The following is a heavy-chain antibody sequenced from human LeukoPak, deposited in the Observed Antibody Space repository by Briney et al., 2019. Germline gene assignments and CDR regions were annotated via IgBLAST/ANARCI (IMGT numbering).Heavy chain of an antibody. Sequence: GGSLRLSCAASGFTFSNAWMSWVRQAPGKGLEWVGRIISKADGGTTDYAAPVKGGFTIARDDSKNTLYLQMNSLKTEDTAVYYCTTRPRRGSSAAATIPGSGYWGQGTLVTVSS. CDR2: IISKADGGTT. V-gene: IGHV3-15*01. CDR3: TTRPRRGSSAAATIPGSGY. CDR1: GFTFSNAW. D-gene: IGHD2-2*02. J-gene: IGHJ4*02.